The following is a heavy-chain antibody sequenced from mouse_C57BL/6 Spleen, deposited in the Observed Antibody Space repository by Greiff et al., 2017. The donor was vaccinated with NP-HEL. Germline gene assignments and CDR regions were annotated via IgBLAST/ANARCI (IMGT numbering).Heavy chain of an antibody. D-gene: IGHD1-1*01. CDR1: GFTFSDYY. CDR3: ASRGYYGSSLYWYFDV. CDR2: ISNGGGST. Sequence: EVQRVESGGGLVQPGGSLKLSCAASGFTFSDYYMYWVRQTPEKRLEWVAYISNGGGSTYYPDTVKGRFTISRDNAKNTLYLQMSRLKSEDTAMYYCASRGYYGSSLYWYFDVWGTGTTVTVSS. J-gene: IGHJ1*03. V-gene: IGHV5-12*01.